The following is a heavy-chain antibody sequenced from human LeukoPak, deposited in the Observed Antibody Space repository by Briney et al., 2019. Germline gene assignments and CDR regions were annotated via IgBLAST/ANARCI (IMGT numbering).Heavy chain of an antibody. V-gene: IGHV1-2*02. J-gene: IGHJ3*02. D-gene: IGHD3-10*01. CDR3: ARGVVRVAIHI. Sequence: GASVKVSCKASGYTFTGYYMHWVRQAPGQGLEWMGWINPNSGGTNCRVTMTRDTSISTAYMELSRLRSDDTAVYYCARGVVRVAIHIWGQGTMVTVSS. CDR1: GYTFTGYY. CDR2: INPNSGGT.